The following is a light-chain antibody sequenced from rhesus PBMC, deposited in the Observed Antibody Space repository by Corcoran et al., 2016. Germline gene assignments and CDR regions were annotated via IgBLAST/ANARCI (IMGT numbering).Light chain of an antibody. CDR2: DND. Sequence: QSVLTQPPSVSGAPGQKVTISCTGTSSNIGDYVVHWYQQLPGTAPKLLIFDNDQRPSGISDRFSGSKSGSSASLAITGLQTADEADYYCQSYDDNLNSHIFGDGTRLSVL. J-gene: IGLJ1*01. CDR3: QSYDDNLNSHI. CDR1: SSNIGDYV. V-gene: IGLV1-64*01.